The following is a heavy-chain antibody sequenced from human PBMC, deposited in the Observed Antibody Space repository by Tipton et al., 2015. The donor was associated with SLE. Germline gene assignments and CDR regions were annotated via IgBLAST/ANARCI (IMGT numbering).Heavy chain of an antibody. CDR1: GGSVSGHY. D-gene: IGHD4-23*01. CDR2: INHSGRT. CDR3: ARHGGHYFDY. Sequence: TLSLTCAVYGGSVSGHYWSWIRQPPGKGLEWIGEINHSGRTNYNPSLKSRVTISVDTSKNQFSLKLSSVNAADTAVYYCARHGGHYFDYWGQGTLVTVSS. V-gene: IGHV4-34*01. J-gene: IGHJ4*02.